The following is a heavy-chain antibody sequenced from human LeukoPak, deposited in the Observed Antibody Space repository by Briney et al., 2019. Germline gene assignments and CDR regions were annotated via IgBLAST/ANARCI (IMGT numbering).Heavy chain of an antibody. CDR3: ARGAVPFDN. D-gene: IGHD1-26*01. CDR2: ISASGLDT. J-gene: IGHJ4*02. CDR1: GFDFTAYG. Sequence: GGSLRLSCAASGFDFTAYGMSWVRQAPGKGLEWVSGISASGLDTYYADSVKGRFTISRDNSKNTLYLQMNSLRAEDTAVYYCARGAVPFDNWGQGTLVTVSS. V-gene: IGHV3-23*01.